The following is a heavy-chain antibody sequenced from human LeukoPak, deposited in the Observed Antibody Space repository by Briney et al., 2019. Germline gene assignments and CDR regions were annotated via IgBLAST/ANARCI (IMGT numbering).Heavy chain of an antibody. Sequence: SETLSLTCAVYGGSFTAYYWTWIRQPPGKGLEYIGSIYYSGTTYYNPSLKSRVSMSVDMSKNQISLKLSSVTAADTAVYYCARHYYDSSGSRRDYYFDYWGQGTLVTVSS. CDR2: IYYSGTT. CDR3: ARHYYDSSGSRRDYYFDY. V-gene: IGHV4-34*01. J-gene: IGHJ4*02. D-gene: IGHD3-22*01. CDR1: GGSFTAYY.